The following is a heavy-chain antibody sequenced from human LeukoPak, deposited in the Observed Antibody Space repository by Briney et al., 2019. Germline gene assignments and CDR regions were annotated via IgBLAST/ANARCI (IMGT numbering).Heavy chain of an antibody. CDR1: GYTFTSYG. V-gene: IGHV1-18*01. D-gene: IGHD3-10*01. CDR2: ISAYNGNT. Sequence: ASVTVSCKASGYTFTSYGISWVRQAPGQGLEWMGWISAYNGNTNYAQKLQGRVTMTTDTSTSTAYMELRSLRSDDTAVYYCAGVTMVRGVIPNWFDPWGQGTLVTVSS. J-gene: IGHJ5*02. CDR3: AGVTMVRGVIPNWFDP.